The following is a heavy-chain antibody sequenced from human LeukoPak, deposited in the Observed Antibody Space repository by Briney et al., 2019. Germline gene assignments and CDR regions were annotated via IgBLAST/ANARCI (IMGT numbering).Heavy chain of an antibody. Sequence: PGGSLRLSCIASGFTFRSYGMHWVRQAPGRGLKWVAFIRYDTAYRYYEDSVKGRFTISKDNSKNTLSLEMNSLRLEDTAVYYCAEDSGYGAFDNWGQGTLVTVSS. CDR3: AEDSGYGAFDN. D-gene: IGHD3-9*01. V-gene: IGHV3-30*02. CDR1: GFTFRSYG. CDR2: IRYDTAYR. J-gene: IGHJ4*02.